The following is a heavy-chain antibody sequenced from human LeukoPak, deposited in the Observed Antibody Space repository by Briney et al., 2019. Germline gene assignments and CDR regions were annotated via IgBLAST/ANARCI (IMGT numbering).Heavy chain of an antibody. CDR3: AKRGNYDNSGHYPLDH. V-gene: IGHV3-30*02. Sequence: GGSLRLSCSASGFTFTSYGMHWVRQAPGKGLEWVSFIRYDGTNKYYADSVKGRFTISRDNSKNTLSLQMDSLRAEDTAVYYCAKRGNYDNSGHYPLDHWGQGTLVTVSS. CDR1: GFTFTSYG. J-gene: IGHJ4*02. D-gene: IGHD3-22*01. CDR2: IRYDGTNK.